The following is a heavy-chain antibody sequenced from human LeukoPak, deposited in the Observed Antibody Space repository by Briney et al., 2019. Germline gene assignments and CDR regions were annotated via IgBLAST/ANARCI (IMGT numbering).Heavy chain of an antibody. J-gene: IGHJ4*02. V-gene: IGHV4-39*07. CDR2: IYYSGST. CDR1: GGSISSSSYY. CDR3: ARGRLYYDFWSGGYFDY. Sequence: SETLSLTCTVSGGSISSSSYYWGWIRQPPGKGLEWIGSIYYSGSTYYNSSLKSRVIISVDTSKNQFSLKLSSVTAADTAVYYCARGRLYYDFWSGGYFDYWGQGTLVTVSS. D-gene: IGHD3-3*01.